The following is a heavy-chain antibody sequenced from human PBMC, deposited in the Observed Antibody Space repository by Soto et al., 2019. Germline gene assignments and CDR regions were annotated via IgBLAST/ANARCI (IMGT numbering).Heavy chain of an antibody. CDR3: ARDRGTTYYYYGMDV. CDR2: IFIGGTT. D-gene: IGHD1-1*01. CDR1: GFTVSSSQ. V-gene: IGHV3-66*01. Sequence: PGGSLRLSCAASGFTVSSSQMTWVRQAPGKALKWVSLIFIGGTTQYAVSVKGRFTISRDYSRNTVFLQMNSLRAEDTAVYYCARDRGTTYYYYGMDVWGQGTTVTVSS. J-gene: IGHJ6*02.